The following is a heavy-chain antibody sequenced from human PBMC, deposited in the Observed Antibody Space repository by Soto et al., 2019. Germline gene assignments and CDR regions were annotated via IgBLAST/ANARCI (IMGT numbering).Heavy chain of an antibody. CDR3: VKDPQRNDY. D-gene: IGHD2-2*01. Sequence: QVQLVQSGAEVKKPGASVKVSCKASGYDFSSYGISWVRQAPGQGLEWMGWMSACNGNTDYAQQLQGRVTMTSDTSRTTAYMELRSLRSDDTGVYYCVKDPQRNDYWGQGTLVNVSS. J-gene: IGHJ4*02. CDR2: MSACNGNT. V-gene: IGHV1-18*04. CDR1: GYDFSSYG.